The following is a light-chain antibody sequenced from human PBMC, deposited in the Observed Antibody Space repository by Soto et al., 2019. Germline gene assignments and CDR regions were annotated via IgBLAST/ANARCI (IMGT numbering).Light chain of an antibody. CDR1: QRVNSNY. CDR3: HQYIAASGIFT. V-gene: IGKV3-20*01. Sequence: VLTQSPGTLSLSPGERATLSCRASQRVNSNYFAWYQQKPGQAPRLLVFGASTRATGIPDSFSGSGSGTDSILTIIRVEPDDFALYYCHQYIAASGIFTLGPGTKVDI. J-gene: IGKJ3*01. CDR2: GAS.